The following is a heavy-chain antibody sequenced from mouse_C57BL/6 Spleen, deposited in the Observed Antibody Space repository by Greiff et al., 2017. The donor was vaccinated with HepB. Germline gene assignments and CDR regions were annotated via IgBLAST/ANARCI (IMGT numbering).Heavy chain of an antibody. V-gene: IGHV5-9-1*02. CDR3: TREGDYGNYDY. CDR1: GFTFSSYA. CDR2: ISSGGDYI. D-gene: IGHD2-1*01. Sequence: EVMLVESGEGLVKPGGSLKLSCAASGFTFSSYAMSWVRQTPEKRLEWVAYISSGGDYIYYADTVKGRFTISRDNARNTLYLQMSSLKSEDTAMYYCTREGDYGNYDYWGQGTTLTVSS. J-gene: IGHJ2*01.